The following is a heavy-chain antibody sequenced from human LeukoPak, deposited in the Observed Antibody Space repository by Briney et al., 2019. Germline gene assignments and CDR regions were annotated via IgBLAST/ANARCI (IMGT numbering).Heavy chain of an antibody. CDR3: ARSVEGYCSGGSCYSYYYYMDV. J-gene: IGHJ6*03. CDR2: IYYSGST. Sequence: SETLSLTCTVSRGSISSGNYYWSWIRQPPGKGLEWIGYIYYSGSTNYNPSLKSRVTISVDTSKNQFSLKLSSVTAADTAVYYCARSVEGYCSGGSCYSYYYYMDVWGKGTTVTVSS. D-gene: IGHD2-15*01. V-gene: IGHV4-61*01. CDR1: RGSISSGNYY.